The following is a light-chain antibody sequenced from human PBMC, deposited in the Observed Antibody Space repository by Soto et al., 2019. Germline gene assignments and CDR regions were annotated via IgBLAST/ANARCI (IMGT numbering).Light chain of an antibody. CDR3: CSSVGGPNWV. CDR2: EVN. J-gene: IGLJ3*02. CDR1: SSEVGGYDR. Sequence: QSALTQPASVSGSTQQSIANSCTGTSSEVGGYDRVSWYQQHPGEAPTLMIYEVNKRPSGVSDRFSGSKSGNTASLTISGLQAEDEADYYCCSSVGGPNWVFGGGTKLTVL. V-gene: IGLV2-23*02.